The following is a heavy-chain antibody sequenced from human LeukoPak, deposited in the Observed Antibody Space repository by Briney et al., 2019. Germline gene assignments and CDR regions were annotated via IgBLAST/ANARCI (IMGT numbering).Heavy chain of an antibody. D-gene: IGHD2-15*01. J-gene: IGHJ4*02. CDR2: IIPILGIA. V-gene: IGHV1-69*04. CDR3: AKLSGGRYCSGGSCYFDY. Sequence: SVKVSWKASGGTFSSYAISWVRQAPGQGLEWMGRIIPILGIANYAQKFQGRVTITADKSTSTAYMELSSLRSEDTAVYYCAKLSGGRYCSGGSCYFDYWGQGTLVTVSS. CDR1: GGTFSSYA.